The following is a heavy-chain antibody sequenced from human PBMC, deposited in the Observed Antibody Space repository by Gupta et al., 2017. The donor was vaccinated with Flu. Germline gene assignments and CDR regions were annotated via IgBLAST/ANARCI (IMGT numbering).Heavy chain of an antibody. V-gene: IGHV3-33*01. CDR1: GFTFSSYG. D-gene: IGHD4-23*01. Sequence: QVQLVESGGGVVQPGRSLRLSCAASGFTFSSYGMHWVRQAPGKGLEWVAVIWYDGSNKYYADSVKGRFTISRDNSKNTLYLQMNSLRAEDTAVYYCASFPTHDYGGNSYFDYWGQGTLVTVSS. CDR2: IWYDGSNK. CDR3: ASFPTHDYGGNSYFDY. J-gene: IGHJ4*02.